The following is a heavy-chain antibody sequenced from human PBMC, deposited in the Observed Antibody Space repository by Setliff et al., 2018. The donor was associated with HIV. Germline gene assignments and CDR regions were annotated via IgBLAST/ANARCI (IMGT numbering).Heavy chain of an antibody. CDR2: MNSDGSRT. CDR1: GFTFSSYW. D-gene: IGHD6-19*01. CDR3: ARPMEIGRHPVAGQRDAFDI. V-gene: IGHV3-74*03. Sequence: GESLKISCAASGFTFSSYWMHWVRQLPGKGLVWVSSMNSDGSRTTYADSVKGRFTISRDNAKKMLYVQMNSLRAEDTAVYYCARPMEIGRHPVAGQRDAFDIWGQGTMVTVSS. J-gene: IGHJ3*02.